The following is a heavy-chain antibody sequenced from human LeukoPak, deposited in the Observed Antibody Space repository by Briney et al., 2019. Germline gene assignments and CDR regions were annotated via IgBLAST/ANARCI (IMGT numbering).Heavy chain of an antibody. CDR2: INPSGGSA. J-gene: IGHJ5*02. CDR3: ARDSKTSSLADP. D-gene: IGHD2-2*01. V-gene: IGHV1-46*01. Sequence: ASVKVSCEASGYTFTSYYIHWVRQAPGQGLEWMGIINPSGGSASYAQKFEGRVTMTRDTSTSTVYMELSSRRAEDTAVYYCARDSKTSSLADPWGQGTLVTVSS. CDR1: GYTFTSYY.